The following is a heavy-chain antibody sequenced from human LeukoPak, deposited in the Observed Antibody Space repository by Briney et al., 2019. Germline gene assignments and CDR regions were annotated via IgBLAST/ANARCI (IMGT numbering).Heavy chain of an antibody. D-gene: IGHD3-22*01. V-gene: IGHV1-18*01. CDR2: ICAYNGNT. CDR3: ARDLEPITMIENPSPHY. Sequence: GASVKVSRKASGYTFTSYGISWVRQAPGQGLEWMGWICAYNGNTNYAQKLQGRVTMTTDTSTSTAYMELRSLRSVDTAVYYCARDLEPITMIENPSPHYWGQGTLVAVSS. CDR1: GYTFTSYG. J-gene: IGHJ4*02.